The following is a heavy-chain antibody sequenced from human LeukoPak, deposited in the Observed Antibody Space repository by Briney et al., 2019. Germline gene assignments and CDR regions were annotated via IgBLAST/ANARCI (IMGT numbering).Heavy chain of an antibody. V-gene: IGHV3-30*09. D-gene: IGHD3-22*01. J-gene: IGHJ4*02. Sequence: GRSLRLSCAASGFTFSHYAVHWVRQAPGKGLEWVSVISYDGRNKYYADSVKGRFAISRDNSQNTLYLQMSSLRAEDTAVYYCVKAAYDSSGYYYPRDWGQGTLVTVSS. CDR3: VKAAYDSSGYYYPRD. CDR2: ISYDGRNK. CDR1: GFTFSHYA.